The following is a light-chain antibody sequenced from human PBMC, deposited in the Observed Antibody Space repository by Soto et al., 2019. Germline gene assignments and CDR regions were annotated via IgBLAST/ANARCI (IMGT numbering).Light chain of an antibody. V-gene: IGKV1-33*01. CDR2: XAS. Sequence: DVHMTQSPSSVSASLGARVTMPXQASQNIHPYVNWYPQHRGRAPKXXISXASSLEAGVPSRFRGSGSGTDFTFTISRLQPEDIATYYCQQYENILPFGQGTRLEIK. CDR3: QQYENILP. CDR1: QNIHPY. J-gene: IGKJ5*01.